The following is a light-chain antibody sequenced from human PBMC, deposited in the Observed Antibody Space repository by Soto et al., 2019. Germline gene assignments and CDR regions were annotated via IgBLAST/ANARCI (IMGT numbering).Light chain of an antibody. J-gene: IGKJ1*01. Sequence: EIVLTQSPATLSLSPGDTATLSCRASQSVSGYIGWYQQKPGQAPRLLIYGASSRATGIPARFSGSGSGTDFTLTISSLEPEDFAVYYCQQRKNWPRTFGQGTKVDIK. CDR3: QQRKNWPRT. V-gene: IGKV3-11*01. CDR1: QSVSGY. CDR2: GAS.